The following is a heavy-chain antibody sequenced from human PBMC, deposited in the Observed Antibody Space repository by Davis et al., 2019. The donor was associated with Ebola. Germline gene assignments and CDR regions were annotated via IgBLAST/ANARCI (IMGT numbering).Heavy chain of an antibody. CDR1: GYTFTSYY. V-gene: IGHV1-69*13. D-gene: IGHD2-2*01. J-gene: IGHJ4*02. CDR3: ATDSYCSGTSCFSFDY. Sequence: SVKVSCKASGYTFTSYYMHWVRQAPGQGLEWMGGIIPIFGTANYAQKFQGRATITADESTSTAYMELSSLRSEDTAVYYCATDSYCSGTSCFSFDYWGQGTLVTVSS. CDR2: IIPIFGTA.